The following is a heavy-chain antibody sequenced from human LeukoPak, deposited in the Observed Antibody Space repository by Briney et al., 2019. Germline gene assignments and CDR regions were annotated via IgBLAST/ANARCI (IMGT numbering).Heavy chain of an antibody. CDR1: GGSISSYY. CDR2: ISDSGST. Sequence: SETLSLTCTVSGGSISSYYWSWVRQPPGKGLEWIGYISDSGSTNYNPSLKSRVTIFVDTSKNQFSLRLNSVTAADTAVYFCARPSMVRGVRTFDIWGQGTMVTVSS. J-gene: IGHJ3*02. D-gene: IGHD3-10*01. V-gene: IGHV4-59*08. CDR3: ARPSMVRGVRTFDI.